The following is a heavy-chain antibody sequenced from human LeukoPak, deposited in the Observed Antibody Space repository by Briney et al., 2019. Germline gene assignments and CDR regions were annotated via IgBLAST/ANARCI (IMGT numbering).Heavy chain of an antibody. Sequence: SQTLSLTCIYCGGSNSSYFWNWMRQPAAKGLEWIGRIYTSASTNYNLSLKSRVTISIDKSKNDFSLSLSSVTAADTAVYYCARHNTIFGVLVPLDYWGQGTLVTVSS. J-gene: IGHJ4*02. CDR3: ARHNTIFGVLVPLDY. V-gene: IGHV4-4*07. CDR2: IYTSAST. D-gene: IGHD3-3*01. CDR1: GGSNSSYF.